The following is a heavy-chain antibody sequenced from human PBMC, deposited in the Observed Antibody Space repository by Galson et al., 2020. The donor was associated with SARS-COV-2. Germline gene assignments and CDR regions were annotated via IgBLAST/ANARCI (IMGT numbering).Heavy chain of an antibody. D-gene: IGHD3-22*01. Sequence: ASVKVSCKASGYTFTSYDINWVRQATGQGLEWMGWMNPNSGNTGYAQKFQGRVTMTRNTSISTAYMELSSLRSEDTAVYYCARGGGLTYYYDSSGYYGIDYWGQGTLVTVSS. CDR1: GYTFTSYD. CDR3: ARGGGLTYYYDSSGYYGIDY. V-gene: IGHV1-8*01. CDR2: MNPNSGNT. J-gene: IGHJ4*02.